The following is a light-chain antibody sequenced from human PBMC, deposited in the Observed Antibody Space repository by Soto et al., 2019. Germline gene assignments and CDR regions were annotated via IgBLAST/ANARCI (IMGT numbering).Light chain of an antibody. V-gene: IGLV1-44*01. CDR3: AALDDGLNGSWV. CDR2: SNN. CDR1: SSNIGSNT. J-gene: IGLJ3*02. Sequence: QSVLTQPPSASGTPGQRVAISCSGSSSNIGSNTVNWYQQLPGTAPKLLIYSNNQRPSGVPDRFSASKSGTSVSLAISGLQSEDEADYYCAALDDGLNGSWVFGGGTKLTVL.